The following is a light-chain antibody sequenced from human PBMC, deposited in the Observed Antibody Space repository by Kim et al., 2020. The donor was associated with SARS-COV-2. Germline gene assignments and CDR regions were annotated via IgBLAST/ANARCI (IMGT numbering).Light chain of an antibody. CDR1: QSLLHENGYNY. V-gene: IGKV2-28*01. J-gene: IGKJ4*01. CDR2: LGT. CDR3: LQVLEPPLA. Sequence: IVMTQSPLSLPVTPGEPASISCRSSQSLLHENGYNYLDWYLQKPGQSPQLLIYLGTNRAPGVPDRFSGSGSGTDFTLEISRVEAEDLGVYCCLQVLEPPLAFGGGTKVDIK.